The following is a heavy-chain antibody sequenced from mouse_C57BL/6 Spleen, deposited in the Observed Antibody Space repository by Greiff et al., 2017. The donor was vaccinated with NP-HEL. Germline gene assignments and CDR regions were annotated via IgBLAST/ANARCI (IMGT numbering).Heavy chain of an antibody. CDR3: ARYDYEEGVDY. D-gene: IGHD2-4*01. CDR1: GFTFSDYG. J-gene: IGHJ2*01. V-gene: IGHV5-17*01. Sequence: EVQGVESGGGLVKPGGSLKLSCAASGFTFSDYGMHWVRQAPEKGLEWVAYISSGSSTIYYAETGKGRLTISRDNAKNTLFLQMTSLRSEDTAMYYCARYDYEEGVDYWGQGTTLTVSS. CDR2: ISSGSSTI.